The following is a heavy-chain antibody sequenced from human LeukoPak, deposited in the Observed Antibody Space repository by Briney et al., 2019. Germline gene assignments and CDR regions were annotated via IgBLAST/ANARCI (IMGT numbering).Heavy chain of an antibody. J-gene: IGHJ4*02. Sequence: GGSLRLSCAASGFTFSSYAMNWVRQAPGKGLQWVANILASGSPTYYADSVKGRFIISRDNSKNTVYLQMNSLRVEDTAIYYCAAAVAGTFDYWGQGTLVTASS. D-gene: IGHD6-19*01. CDR3: AAAVAGTFDY. V-gene: IGHV3-23*05. CDR1: GFTFSSYA. CDR2: ILASGSPT.